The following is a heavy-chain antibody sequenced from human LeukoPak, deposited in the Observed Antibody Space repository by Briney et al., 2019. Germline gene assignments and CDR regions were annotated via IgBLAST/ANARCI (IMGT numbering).Heavy chain of an antibody. CDR3: ARLFYGDYLDY. CDR1: GFTFSNYG. D-gene: IGHD4-17*01. J-gene: IGHJ4*02. Sequence: PGGTLRLSCAASGFTFSNYGMSWVRQAPGKGLEWVSYISNSGSTIYYADSVKGRFTISRDNAKNSLYLEMNSLRADDTAVYYCARLFYGDYLDYWGQGTLVTVSS. V-gene: IGHV3-48*04. CDR2: ISNSGSTI.